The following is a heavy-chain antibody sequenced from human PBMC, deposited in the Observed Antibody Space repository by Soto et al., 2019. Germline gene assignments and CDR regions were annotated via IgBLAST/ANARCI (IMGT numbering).Heavy chain of an antibody. CDR1: GFTFSSYS. D-gene: IGHD2-21*02. CDR3: VKDHCGGDCYSNPYFDY. V-gene: IGHV3-33*06. Sequence: GGSLRLSCAASGFTFSSYSMNWVRQAPGKGLEWLAVIWYDGSKKYYADSVQGRFTISRDNSKNTGYLQMNSLRAEDTAVYYCVKDHCGGDCYSNPYFDYWGQGTLVTVSS. J-gene: IGHJ4*02. CDR2: IWYDGSKK.